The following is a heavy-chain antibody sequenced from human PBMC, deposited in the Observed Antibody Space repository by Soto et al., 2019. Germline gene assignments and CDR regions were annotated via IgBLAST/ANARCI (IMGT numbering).Heavy chain of an antibody. D-gene: IGHD5-12*01. CDR3: ARLKRDGHNYSPLYY. J-gene: IGHJ4*02. V-gene: IGHV5-51*03. CDR1: GYSFTSYW. CDR2: IYPGDSDT. Sequence: EVQLVQSGAEVKKPGESLKISCKGSGYSFTSYWIGWVRQMPGKGLEWMGIIYPGDSDTRYSPSFQGPVTISADKSISTAYLQWRSLKASATAMYYCARLKRDGHNYSPLYYWGQGTLVTVSS.